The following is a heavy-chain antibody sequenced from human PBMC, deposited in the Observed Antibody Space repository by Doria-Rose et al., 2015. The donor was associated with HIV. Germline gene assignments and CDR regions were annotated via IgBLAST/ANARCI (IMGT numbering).Heavy chain of an antibody. D-gene: IGHD2-15*01. V-gene: IGHV3-21*01. CDR2: FSSSRGSYI. CDR1: GFTFSSYS. Sequence: ESGGGLVKPGGSLRLSCAASGFTFSSYSMNWVRQAPGKGLEWVSSFSSSRGSYIYYADSVKGRFTISRDNAEDSLYLQLNSLRAEDTAVYYCAREGGYCFGDTCRYFDYWGRGTLVTVSS. J-gene: IGHJ4*02. CDR3: AREGGYCFGDTCRYFDY.